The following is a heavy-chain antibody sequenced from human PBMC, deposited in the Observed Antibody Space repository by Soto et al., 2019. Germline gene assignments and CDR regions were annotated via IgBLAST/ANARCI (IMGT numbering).Heavy chain of an antibody. CDR3: ARSIVVVTALDY. Sequence: ASVKVSCKASDYTFTSYGISWVRQAPGQGLEWMGWISVYNGNTNYAQKLQGRVTMTTDTSTSTAYMELRSLRADDTAVYYCARSIVVVTALDYWGQGTLVTVS. V-gene: IGHV1-18*01. CDR1: DYTFTSYG. D-gene: IGHD2-21*02. CDR2: ISVYNGNT. J-gene: IGHJ4*02.